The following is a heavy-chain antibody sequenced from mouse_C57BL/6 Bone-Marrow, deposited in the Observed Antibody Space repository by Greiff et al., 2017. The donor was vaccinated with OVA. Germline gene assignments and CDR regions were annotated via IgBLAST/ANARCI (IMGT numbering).Heavy chain of an antibody. V-gene: IGHV5-4*01. D-gene: IGHD3-2*02. CDR1: GFTFSSYA. CDR3: ARDSQARYYFDY. CDR2: ISDGGSYT. Sequence: EVQLVESGGGLVKPGGSLKLSCAASGFTFSSYAMSWVRQTPEQRLEWVATISDGGSYTYYPDNVKGRFPISRDNAKNNLYLQMSHLKSEDTAMYYCARDSQARYYFDYWGQGTTLTVSS. J-gene: IGHJ2*01.